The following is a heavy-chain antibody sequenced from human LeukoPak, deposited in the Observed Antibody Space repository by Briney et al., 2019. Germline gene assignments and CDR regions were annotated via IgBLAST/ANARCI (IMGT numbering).Heavy chain of an antibody. V-gene: IGHV1-8*01. D-gene: IGHD3-10*01. CDR3: ARGGGWSGLRGCMDV. J-gene: IGHJ6*02. Sequence: ASVTVSCKASGYTFTSYDINWVRQATGQGLEWMGWMNPNSGNTGYAQNFQGRVTMTRNTSISTAYMELSSLRSEDTAVYYCARGGGWSGLRGCMDVWGQGTTVTVSS. CDR2: MNPNSGNT. CDR1: GYTFTSYD.